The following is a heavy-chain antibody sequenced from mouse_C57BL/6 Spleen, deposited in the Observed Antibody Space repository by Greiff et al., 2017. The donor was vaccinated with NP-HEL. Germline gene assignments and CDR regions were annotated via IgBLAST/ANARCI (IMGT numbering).Heavy chain of an antibody. V-gene: IGHV1-18*01. CDR2: INPNNGGT. J-gene: IGHJ3*01. D-gene: IGHD1-1*01. CDR3: ARAGGYYGSRGFAY. CDR1: GYTFTDYN. Sequence: EVKLEESGPELVKPGASVKIPCKASGYTFTDYNMDWVKQSHGKSLEWIGDINPNNGGTIYNQKFKGKATLTVDKSSSTAYMELRSLTSEDTAVYYCARAGGYYGSRGFAYWGQGTLVTVSA.